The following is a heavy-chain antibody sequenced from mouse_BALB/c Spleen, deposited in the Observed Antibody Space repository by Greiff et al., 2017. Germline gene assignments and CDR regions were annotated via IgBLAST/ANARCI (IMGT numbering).Heavy chain of an antibody. D-gene: IGHD4-1*01. Sequence: DVHLVESGPGLVKPSQSLSLTCTVTGYSITSDYAWNWIRQFPGNKLEWMGYISYSGSTSYNPSLKSRISITRDTSKNQFFLQLNSVTTEDTATYYCAGTGAMDYWGQGTSVTVSS. CDR3: AGTGAMDY. CDR2: ISYSGST. V-gene: IGHV3-2*02. CDR1: GYSITSDYA. J-gene: IGHJ4*01.